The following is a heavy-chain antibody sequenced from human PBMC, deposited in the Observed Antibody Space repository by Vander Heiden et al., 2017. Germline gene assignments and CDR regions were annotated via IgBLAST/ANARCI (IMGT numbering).Heavy chain of an antibody. D-gene: IGHD1-26*01. CDR1: GDSVSSASHY. Sequence: QVQLLESGPGLVKPSETLSLTCAVSGDSVSSASHYWSWIRQPPGKGLEWIGYIYYSGLTNYSPPLKSRVAMSVDSSKNQFSLRLSSVTAADTAVYYCARGPLWEGGWFDPWGQGTLVTVSS. CDR3: ARGPLWEGGWFDP. J-gene: IGHJ5*02. CDR2: IYYSGLT. V-gene: IGHV4-61*01.